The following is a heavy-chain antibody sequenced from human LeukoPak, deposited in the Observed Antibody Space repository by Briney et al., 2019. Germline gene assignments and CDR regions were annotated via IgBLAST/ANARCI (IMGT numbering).Heavy chain of an antibody. Sequence: SETLSLTCTVSGGSISSYYWSWIRQPPGKGLEWIGYIYYSGSTNYNPSLKSRVTISVDTSKNQFSRKLSSVTAADTAVYYCAAGIGPYYFDYWGQGTLVTVSS. D-gene: IGHD3-10*01. CDR2: IYYSGST. J-gene: IGHJ4*02. CDR1: GGSISSYY. V-gene: IGHV4-59*01. CDR3: AAGIGPYYFDY.